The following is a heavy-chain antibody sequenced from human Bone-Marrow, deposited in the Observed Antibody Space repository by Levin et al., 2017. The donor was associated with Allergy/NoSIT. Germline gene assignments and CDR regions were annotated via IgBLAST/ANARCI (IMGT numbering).Heavy chain of an antibody. J-gene: IGHJ4*02. CDR2: ISGDSKDT. D-gene: IGHD3-10*01. V-gene: IGHV3-11*03. CDR1: GFIFNDNY. CDR3: TSEVGFGESYSDH. Sequence: PGGSLRLSCTISGFIFNDNYMSWIRQAPGKGLEWISYISGDSKDTDYADSVKGRFTISRDNAKNSVFLQLNGLRAEDTAVYYCTSEVGFGESYSDHWGQGTLVTVSS.